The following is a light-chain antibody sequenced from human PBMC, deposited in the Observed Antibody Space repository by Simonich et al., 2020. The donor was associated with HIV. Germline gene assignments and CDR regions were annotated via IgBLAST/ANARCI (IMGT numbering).Light chain of an antibody. CDR3: QQYNNWPLF. CDR1: QSVRRSY. V-gene: IGKV3-15*01. J-gene: IGKJ2*01. Sequence: EIVMTQSPVTLSVSPGERATLSCRASQSVRRSYLAWYQQKPGQAPRLLIYGASTRATGIPARFSGSGSGTEFTLTINSMQSEDFAVYYCQQYNNWPLFFGQGAKLEIK. CDR2: GAS.